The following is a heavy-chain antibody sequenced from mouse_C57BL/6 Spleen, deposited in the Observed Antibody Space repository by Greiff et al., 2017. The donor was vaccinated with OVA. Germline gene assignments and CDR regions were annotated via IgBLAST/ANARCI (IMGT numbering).Heavy chain of an antibody. J-gene: IGHJ4*01. Sequence: EVQLQQSGPELVKPGASVKIPCKASGYTFTDYNMDWVKQSHGKSLEWIGDINPNNGGTIYNQKFKGKATLTVDKSSSTAYMELRSLTSEDTAVYYCARLGNGNYGDYAMDYWGQGTSVTVSS. CDR2: INPNNGGT. CDR3: ARLGNGNYGDYAMDY. D-gene: IGHD2-1*01. V-gene: IGHV1-18*01. CDR1: GYTFTDYN.